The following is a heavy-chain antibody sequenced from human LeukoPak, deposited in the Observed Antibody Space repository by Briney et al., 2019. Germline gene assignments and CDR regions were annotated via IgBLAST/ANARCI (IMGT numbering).Heavy chain of an antibody. J-gene: IGHJ4*02. CDR3: AKDMSGYSYGPFDY. D-gene: IGHD5-18*01. CDR2: ISWNSGSI. CDR1: GFTFDDYA. V-gene: IGHV3-9*01. Sequence: GGSLRLSCAASGFTFDDYAMHWVRQAPGKGLEWVSGISWNSGSIGYADSVKGRFTISRDNAKNSLYLQMNSLRAEDTALYYCAKDMSGYSYGPFDYWGQGTLATVSS.